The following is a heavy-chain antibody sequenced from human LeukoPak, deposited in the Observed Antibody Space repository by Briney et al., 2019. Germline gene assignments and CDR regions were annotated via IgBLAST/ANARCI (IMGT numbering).Heavy chain of an antibody. CDR2: IYTSGST. CDR1: GGSISSGSYY. Sequence: SETLSLTCTVSGGSISSGSYYWSWIRQPAGKGLEWIGRIYTSGSTNYNPSLKSRVTISVDTSKNQFSLKLSSVTAADTAVYYCASRYSSNRLFDPWGQGTLVTVSS. CDR3: ASRYSSNRLFDP. J-gene: IGHJ5*02. D-gene: IGHD6-13*01. V-gene: IGHV4-61*02.